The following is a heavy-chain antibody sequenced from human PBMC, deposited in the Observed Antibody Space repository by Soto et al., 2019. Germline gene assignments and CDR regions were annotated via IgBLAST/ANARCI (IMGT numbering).Heavy chain of an antibody. D-gene: IGHD6-19*01. CDR3: ARSEQWLKA. Sequence: SQTLSLTGAIYGDRVSGNSAASNWIRQSPSRGLEWLGGTSFRSKWQYGYAVSVRSRITIKADTSKYQFSLQLNSVTPEDTAVYYCARSEQWLKAWGQGTLVTVSS. J-gene: IGHJ5*02. CDR2: TSFRSKWQY. V-gene: IGHV6-1*01. CDR1: GDRVSGNSAA.